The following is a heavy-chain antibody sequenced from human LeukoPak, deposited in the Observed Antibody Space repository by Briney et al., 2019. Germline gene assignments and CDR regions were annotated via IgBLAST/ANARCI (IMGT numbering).Heavy chain of an antibody. CDR1: GFTFSSYD. D-gene: IGHD1-26*01. CDR2: ISGSGGST. J-gene: IGHJ4*02. CDR3: AKDGPRIVGATWYFDY. Sequence: GGSLRLSCAASGFTFSSYDMDWVRQAPGKGLEWVSAISGSGGSTYYADSVKGRFTISRDNSKNTLYLQMNSLRAEDTAVYYCAKDGPRIVGATWYFDYWGQGTLVTVSS. V-gene: IGHV3-23*01.